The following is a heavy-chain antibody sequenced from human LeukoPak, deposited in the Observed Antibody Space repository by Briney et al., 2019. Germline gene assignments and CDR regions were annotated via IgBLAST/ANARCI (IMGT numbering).Heavy chain of an antibody. D-gene: IGHD3-10*01. V-gene: IGHV1-69*05. J-gene: IGHJ4*02. CDR2: IIPIFGTA. CDR1: GGTFSSYA. CDR3: ARGGLNYYGSGSYFDY. Sequence: GSSVKVSCKASGGTFSSYAISWVRQAPGQGLEWMGGIIPIFGTANYAQKFQGRVTITTDESTSTAYMELSSLRSEDTAVYYCARGGLNYYGSGSYFDYWGQGTLVTVSS.